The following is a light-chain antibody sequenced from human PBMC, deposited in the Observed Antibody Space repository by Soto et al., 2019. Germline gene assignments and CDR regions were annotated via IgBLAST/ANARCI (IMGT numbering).Light chain of an antibody. CDR3: QHYGDSPWT. V-gene: IGKV3-20*01. CDR1: QSVSSSN. CDR2: GGY. J-gene: IGKJ1*01. Sequence: EIVLTQSPGTLSLSPGERATLSCRASQSVSSSNLAWYQQKGGQSPRVIIYGGYTRAAGIPDRFSGSGSGPDFNLTISRLEPEDFAVYFCQHYGDSPWTFGQGTKVDIK.